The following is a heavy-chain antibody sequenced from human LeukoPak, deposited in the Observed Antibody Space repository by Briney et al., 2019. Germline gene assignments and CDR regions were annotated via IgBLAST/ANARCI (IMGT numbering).Heavy chain of an antibody. CDR2: LSSNGGST. Sequence: GGSLRLSCAASGFTFSSYAMHWVRQAPGKGLEYVSALSSNGGSTYSENSVKGRFIIYRDNSKTTLYLQMGSLRAEDMAVYYCARVGYYSGYYGMDVWGQGTTVTVSS. J-gene: IGHJ6*02. CDR1: GFTFSSYA. V-gene: IGHV3-64*01. D-gene: IGHD3-3*01. CDR3: ARVGYYSGYYGMDV.